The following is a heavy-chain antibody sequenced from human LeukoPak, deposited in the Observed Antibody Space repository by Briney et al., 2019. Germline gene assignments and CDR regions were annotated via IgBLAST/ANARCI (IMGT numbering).Heavy chain of an antibody. CDR3: AKKAFSTGWTYFDY. D-gene: IGHD6-19*01. CDR2: ISNNGGYT. Sequence: GGSLRLSCAASGFTFSSSAMSWVRQAPGKGLEWVSAISNNGGYTYYADSVQGRFTISRDNSKNTLFLQMNSLRADDTAVYYCAKKAFSTGWTYFDYWGQGLLVTVSS. V-gene: IGHV3-23*01. CDR1: GFTFSSSA. J-gene: IGHJ4*02.